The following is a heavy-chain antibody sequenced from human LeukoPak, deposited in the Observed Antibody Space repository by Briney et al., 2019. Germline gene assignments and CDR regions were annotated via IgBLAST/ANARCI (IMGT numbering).Heavy chain of an antibody. Sequence: PGGSLRLSRAASGFPFSSYGMHWVRQAPGKGLEWVAFIPYDGSDKFYADSVKGRFTISRDNSKNTLYLQMNSLRAEDTAVYYCAAMTSVTTGDYWGQGTLVTVSS. J-gene: IGHJ4*02. CDR2: IPYDGSDK. D-gene: IGHD4-11*01. V-gene: IGHV3-30*02. CDR3: AAMTSVTTGDY. CDR1: GFPFSSYG.